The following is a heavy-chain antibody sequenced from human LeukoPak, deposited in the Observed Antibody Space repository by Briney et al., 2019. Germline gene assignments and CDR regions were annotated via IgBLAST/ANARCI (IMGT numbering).Heavy chain of an antibody. CDR1: GYTFTGYY. Sequence: ASVKVSCKASGYTFTGYYMHWVRHAPGQGLEWMGWINPNSGGTNYAQKFQGRVTMTRDTSISTAYMELSRLRSDDTAVYYCARDGGRTTVTTFRATLNWFDPWGQGTLVTVSS. CDR3: ARDGGRTTVTTFRATLNWFDP. V-gene: IGHV1-2*02. CDR2: INPNSGGT. D-gene: IGHD4-17*01. J-gene: IGHJ5*02.